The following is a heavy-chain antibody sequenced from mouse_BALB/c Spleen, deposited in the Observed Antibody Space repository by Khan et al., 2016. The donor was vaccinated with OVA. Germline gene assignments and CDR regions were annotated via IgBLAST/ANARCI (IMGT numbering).Heavy chain of an antibody. Sequence: EVQLQESGPGLVKPSQSLSLTCTVTGYSITSDYAWNWIRQFPGNKLEGRGPKTYGGGTNYNPLLKDGTSITRDTSKNQFFLQLNSVTTDDTATYYCARDGSRYNYAIDYWGQGTAVTVSS. D-gene: IGHD2-3*01. CDR1: GYSITSDYA. V-gene: IGHV3-2*02. J-gene: IGHJ4*01. CDR2: KTYGGGT. CDR3: ARDGSRYNYAIDY.